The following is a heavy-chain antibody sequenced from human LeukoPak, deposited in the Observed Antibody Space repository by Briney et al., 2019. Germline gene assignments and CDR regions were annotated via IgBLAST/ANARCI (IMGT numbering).Heavy chain of an antibody. CDR3: ARFSGSYYRGYYFDY. V-gene: IGHV3-30*04. Sequence: QPGGSLRLSCAASGFTFSSYAMHWVRQAPGKGLEWVAVISYDGSNKYYADSVKGRFTISRDNSKNTLYLQMNSLRAEDTAVYYCARFSGSYYRGYYFDYWGQGTLVTVSS. CDR1: GFTFSSYA. D-gene: IGHD1-26*01. CDR2: ISYDGSNK. J-gene: IGHJ4*02.